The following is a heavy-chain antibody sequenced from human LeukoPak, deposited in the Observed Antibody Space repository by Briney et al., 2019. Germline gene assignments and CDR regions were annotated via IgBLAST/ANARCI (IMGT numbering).Heavy chain of an antibody. J-gene: IGHJ4*02. CDR3: AKGAVAGTVIDY. V-gene: IGHV3-21*04. CDR2: INSSSSYI. CDR1: GFTFSSNS. D-gene: IGHD6-19*01. Sequence: GGSLRLSCAASGFTFSSNSMNWVRQAPGKGLKWVSSINSSSSYIYYAHSVKGLFTISTDNAKNSLYLQMNSLRAEDTAVYYCAKGAVAGTVIDYWGQGTLVTVSS.